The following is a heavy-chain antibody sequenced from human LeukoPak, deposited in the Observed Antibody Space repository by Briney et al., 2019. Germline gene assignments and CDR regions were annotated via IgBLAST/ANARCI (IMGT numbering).Heavy chain of an antibody. V-gene: IGHV3-7*01. D-gene: IGHD6-13*01. Sequence: GGSLRLSCAATGFTFSTYWMNWARQAPGKGLEWVADIKQDGSEAYYVDSVKGRFTISRDNAGNSLYLQMNSLTAEDTAVYFCARPRPEEGHSNSRYRAFDIWGQGTMVTVSS. CDR1: GFTFSTYW. CDR3: ARPRPEEGHSNSRYRAFDI. J-gene: IGHJ3*02. CDR2: IKQDGSEA.